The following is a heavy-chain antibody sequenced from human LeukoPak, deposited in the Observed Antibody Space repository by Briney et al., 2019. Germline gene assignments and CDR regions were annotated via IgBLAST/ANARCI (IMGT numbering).Heavy chain of an antibody. CDR3: ARVAVGGGGVVSDNWFDP. V-gene: IGHV3-23*01. J-gene: IGHJ5*02. Sequence: HPGGTLRLSCAASGFTFSSYGMSWVPQAPGKGLEWVSAISGSGGSTYYADSVKGRFTIPRDNSKNTLYLQMNSLRAEDTAVYYCARVAVGGGGVVSDNWFDPWGQGTLVTVSS. CDR2: ISGSGGST. D-gene: IGHD3-16*01. CDR1: GFTFSSYG.